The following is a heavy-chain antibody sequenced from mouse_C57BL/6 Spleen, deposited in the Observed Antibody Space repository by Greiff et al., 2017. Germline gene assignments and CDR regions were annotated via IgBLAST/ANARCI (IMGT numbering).Heavy chain of an antibody. V-gene: IGHV5-6*02. CDR1: GFTFSSYG. CDR3: ARRYDYDSYYAMDY. Sequence: EVKLQESGGDLVKPGGSLKLSCAASGFTFSSYGMSWVRQTPDKRLEWVATISSGGSYTYYPDSVKGRFTISRDNAKNTLYLQMSSLKSEDTAMYYCARRYDYDSYYAMDYWGQGTSVTVSS. CDR2: ISSGGSYT. J-gene: IGHJ4*01. D-gene: IGHD2-4*01.